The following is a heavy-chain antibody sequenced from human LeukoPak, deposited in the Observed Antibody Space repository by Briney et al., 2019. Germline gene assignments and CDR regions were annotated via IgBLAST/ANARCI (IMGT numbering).Heavy chain of an antibody. J-gene: IGHJ4*02. CDR1: GFSISSGYY. CDR2: IYYSGST. D-gene: IGHD4-17*01. CDR3: ARDGFVTTVTTGVDY. Sequence: SETLSLTCTVSGFSISSGYYWGWFRQPPGKGLEWIGSIYYSGSTYYNSSLKSRVTISVDTSKNQFSLKLSSVTAADTAVYYCARDGFVTTVTTGVDYWGQGTLVTVSS. V-gene: IGHV4-38-2*02.